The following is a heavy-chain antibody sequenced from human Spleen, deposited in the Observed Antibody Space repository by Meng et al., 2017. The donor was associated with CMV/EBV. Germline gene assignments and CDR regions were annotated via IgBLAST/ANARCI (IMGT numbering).Heavy chain of an antibody. CDR3: ARAHYDILAGYSDYFDY. D-gene: IGHD3-9*01. CDR1: GYTFTSYG. CDR2: INPNSGGT. J-gene: IGHJ4*02. Sequence: ASVKVSCKASGYTFTSYGISWVRQAPGQGLEWMGWINPNSGGTKYAQKFQGRVTMTRDTSIITAYMELSSLGSDDTAVYYCARAHYDILAGYSDYFDYWGQGTLVTVSS. V-gene: IGHV1-2*02.